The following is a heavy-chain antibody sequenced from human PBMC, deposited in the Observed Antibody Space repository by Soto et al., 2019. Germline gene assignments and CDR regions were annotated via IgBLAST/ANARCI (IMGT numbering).Heavy chain of an antibody. D-gene: IGHD3-22*01. CDR1: GYTFTNYG. Sequence: GASVKVTCKASGYTFTNYGISGVGQAAGRGREGVGWISACNGNTNYAQKLQGRVTMTTDTSTSTAYMELSSLRSDDTGVYYCATDSDWGSSGYYYYYGMDVWGQGTRVTVSS. J-gene: IGHJ6*02. V-gene: IGHV1-18*04. CDR3: ATDSDWGSSGYYYYYGMDV. CDR2: ISACNGNT.